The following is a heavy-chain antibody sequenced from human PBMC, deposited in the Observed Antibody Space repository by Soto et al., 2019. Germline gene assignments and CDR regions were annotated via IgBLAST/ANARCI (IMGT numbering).Heavy chain of an antibody. CDR1: GGIFTNNA. J-gene: IGHJ6*02. V-gene: IGHV1-69*01. Sequence: QVQVVQSGAEVKKPGSSVKVSCKVSGGIFTNNAISWVRQAPGQGLEWLGGVIPLFDTAYYAQIFRGRLRIPADGDTTTAYMELGGLTSADTAVYFCATGGHNDGYNFYHGMDVWGQGTTVTVS. CDR3: ATGGHNDGYNFYHGMDV. CDR2: VIPLFDTA. D-gene: IGHD5-18*01.